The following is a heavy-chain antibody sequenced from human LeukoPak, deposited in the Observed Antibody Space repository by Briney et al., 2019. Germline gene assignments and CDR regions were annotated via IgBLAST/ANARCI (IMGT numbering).Heavy chain of an antibody. CDR3: ARGFCSSTSCYQGPFDF. CDR1: GFIFSSAW. V-gene: IGHV3-15*01. Sequence: PVGSLRLSCAASGFIFSSAWMTWGRQAPGEGLEWVGHIKNKTHGGATDYAAPVKGRFIISRDDSTNTLYLQMNSLRTEDTAVYYCARGFCSSTSCYQGPFDFWGQGTLVSVSS. D-gene: IGHD2-2*01. CDR2: IKNKTHGGAT. J-gene: IGHJ4*02.